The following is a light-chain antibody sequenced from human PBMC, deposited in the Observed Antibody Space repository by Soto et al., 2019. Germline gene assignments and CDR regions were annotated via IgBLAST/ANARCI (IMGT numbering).Light chain of an antibody. Sequence: EIVLTQSPGALSLSPGERAALSCRASQSVSSRYLAWYQQKPGQTPRLLIYGASTRATGTPDRFSGSGSGTDFTLTISRLEPEDFAVYYCQQYSESPPSTFDQGTKVEIK. CDR2: GAS. CDR3: QQYSESPPST. V-gene: IGKV3-20*01. CDR1: QSVSSRY. J-gene: IGKJ1*01.